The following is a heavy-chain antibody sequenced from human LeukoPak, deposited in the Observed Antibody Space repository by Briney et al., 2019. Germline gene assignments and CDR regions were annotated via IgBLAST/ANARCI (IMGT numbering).Heavy chain of an antibody. CDR1: GDTFTGYY. V-gene: IGHV1-2*02. CDR3: ARDQEHMSCGGDCYSGFDY. CDR2: INTNRGGK. D-gene: IGHD2-21*01. Sequence: GASVKVSCKASGDTFTGYYVYWVRQAPGQGRERMGWINTNRGGKNYAQKLRGRVTMTRDTSISTAYMELSRLRSDDTAVFYCARDQEHMSCGGDCYSGFDYWGQGPLVTVSS. J-gene: IGHJ4*02.